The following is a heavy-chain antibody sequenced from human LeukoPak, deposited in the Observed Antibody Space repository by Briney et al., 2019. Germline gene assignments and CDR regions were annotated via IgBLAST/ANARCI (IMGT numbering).Heavy chain of an antibody. V-gene: IGHV1-18*01. CDR1: GYTFVTYG. CDR2: ISTYNGNT. J-gene: IGHJ4*02. Sequence: ASVKVSCKASGYTFVTYGINWVRQAPGQRPEWMGWISTYNGNTKYALKFQDRVTLTRDTATTTAYLELRSLTSDDRAVYYCTRASFDHWGQGTLVIVSS. CDR3: TRASFDH.